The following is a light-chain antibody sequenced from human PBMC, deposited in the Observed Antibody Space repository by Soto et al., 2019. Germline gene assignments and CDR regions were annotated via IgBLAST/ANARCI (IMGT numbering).Light chain of an antibody. CDR2: WAS. CDR1: QSVLYNYNNKNY. CDR3: QQYSSTPLT. Sequence: DIFMTQSHDSLAVSLRERATINCKSSQSVLYNYNNKNYLAWYQHKPGQPPKLLIYWASTRGSGVPDRFSGSGSGTHFTLTISSLQAEDVAVYYCQQYSSTPLTFGGGTKVDIK. J-gene: IGKJ4*01. V-gene: IGKV4-1*01.